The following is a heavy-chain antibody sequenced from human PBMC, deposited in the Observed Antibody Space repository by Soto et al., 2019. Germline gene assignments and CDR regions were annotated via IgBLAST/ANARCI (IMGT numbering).Heavy chain of an antibody. J-gene: IGHJ4*02. CDR1: GFTFSNAW. Sequence: GGSLRLSCAASGFTFSNAWMNWVRQAPGKGLEWVGRIKSKTDGGTTDYAAPVKGRFTISRDDSKNTLYLQMNSLKTEDTAVYYCTTDLILVDIYFDWLSTGNWGQGTLVTVSS. CDR2: IKSKTDGGTT. V-gene: IGHV3-15*07. D-gene: IGHD3-9*01. CDR3: TTDLILVDIYFDWLSTGN.